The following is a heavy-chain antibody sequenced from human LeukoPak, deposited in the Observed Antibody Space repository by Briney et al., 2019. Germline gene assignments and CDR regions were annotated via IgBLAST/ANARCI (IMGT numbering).Heavy chain of an antibody. CDR1: GFTFNNYA. Sequence: GGSLRLSCAASGFTFNNYAMTWVRQAPGKGLECVSIISASGSDRYYADSVKGRFTISRDNFHNTLHLQMSSLGADDTAVYYCAKTSGYSRDAFDIWGQGTMVTVSS. V-gene: IGHV3-23*01. CDR3: AKTSGYSRDAFDI. D-gene: IGHD3-22*01. J-gene: IGHJ3*02. CDR2: ISASGSDR.